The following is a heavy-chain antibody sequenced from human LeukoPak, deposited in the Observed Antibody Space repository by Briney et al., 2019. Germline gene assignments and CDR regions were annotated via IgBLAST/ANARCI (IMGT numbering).Heavy chain of an antibody. V-gene: IGHV1-18*01. D-gene: IGHD3-3*01. CDR1: GYTFTSYG. CDR3: ARVEGGYYVYYFDY. Sequence: ASVKVSCKASGYTFTSYGISWVRQAPGQGLEWMGWISAYNGNTNYAQKLQGRVTMTTDTSTSTAYMELRSLRSDDTAVYYCARVEGGYYVYYFDYWGQGTLVTVSS. J-gene: IGHJ4*02. CDR2: ISAYNGNT.